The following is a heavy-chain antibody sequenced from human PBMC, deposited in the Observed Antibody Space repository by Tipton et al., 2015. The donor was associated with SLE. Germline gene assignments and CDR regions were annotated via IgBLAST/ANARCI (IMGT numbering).Heavy chain of an antibody. D-gene: IGHD4/OR15-4a*01. Sequence: QVQLVQSGAEVKKPGASVKVSCKASGYTFNSYGVSWVRQAPGQGLEWMGWISGDNDNTNYAQRLQGRVTMTTDTSTSTAYMELRSLTSDDTAVYYCARSRGANGPDYWGQGTLVTVSS. CDR1: GYTFNSYG. CDR2: ISGDNDNT. CDR3: ARSRGANGPDY. J-gene: IGHJ4*02. V-gene: IGHV1-18*01.